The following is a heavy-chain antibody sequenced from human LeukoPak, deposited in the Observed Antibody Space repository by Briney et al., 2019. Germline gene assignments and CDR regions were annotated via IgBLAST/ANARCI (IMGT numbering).Heavy chain of an antibody. CDR3: AMGTFGDPLAL. Sequence: GGSLRLSCVASGFSFSGYWMTWVRQAPGKGLEWVANINHDGSEKYYLDSVKGRFTISRDNAKNSLYLQMNSLRAEDTAVYYCAMGTFGDPLALWGQGTLVTVSS. CDR2: INHDGSEK. J-gene: IGHJ4*02. CDR1: GFSFSGYW. D-gene: IGHD3-10*01. V-gene: IGHV3-7*01.